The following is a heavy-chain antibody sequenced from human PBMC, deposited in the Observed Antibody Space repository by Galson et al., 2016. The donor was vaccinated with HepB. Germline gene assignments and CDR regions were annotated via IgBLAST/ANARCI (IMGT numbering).Heavy chain of an antibody. CDR2: IKQDGSEK. CDR1: GFSFSNYW. V-gene: IGHV3-7*01. CDR3: ARGGRHCSGASCYYYSGMDV. Sequence: SLRLSCAVSGFSFSNYWMSWVRQAPGKGLEWVANIKQDGSEKYYVESVKGRFSISRDSVENSLYLQMNSLRAEDTAVYYCARGGRHCSGASCYYYSGMDVGGQGTTVTVSS. J-gene: IGHJ6*02. D-gene: IGHD2-15*01.